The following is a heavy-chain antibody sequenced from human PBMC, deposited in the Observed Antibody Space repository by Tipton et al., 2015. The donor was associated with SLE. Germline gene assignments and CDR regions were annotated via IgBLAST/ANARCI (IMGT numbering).Heavy chain of an antibody. J-gene: IGHJ6*02. D-gene: IGHD5-18*01. CDR2: INPNTGGT. Sequence: HVQLVQSGAEVKKPGASVRVSCKASGYTLTDYYMHWVRQAPGQGLEWMGRINPNTGGTKYAQKFQGRVTMTRDTSISTAYMELSRLRSDDTAVYYCARDRVSGYSYQNLRAVMDVWGQGTPVTVSS. V-gene: IGHV1-2*06. CDR3: ARDRVSGYSYQNLRAVMDV. CDR1: GYTLTDYY.